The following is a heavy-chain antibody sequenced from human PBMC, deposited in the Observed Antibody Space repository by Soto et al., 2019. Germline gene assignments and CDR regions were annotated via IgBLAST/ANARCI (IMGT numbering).Heavy chain of an antibody. Sequence: GGSPRLSCAASGFTLSGYSMDWVRPAPGKGLEYVSGISSNGVGTYYANSVQGRFTISRDNSKNTVYLQMGSLRPEDMAVYYCARRARPDFYYMDVWGQGTTVTVSS. CDR3: ARRARPDFYYMDV. D-gene: IGHD6-6*01. CDR1: GFTLSGYS. CDR2: ISSNGVGT. V-gene: IGHV3-64*01. J-gene: IGHJ6*03.